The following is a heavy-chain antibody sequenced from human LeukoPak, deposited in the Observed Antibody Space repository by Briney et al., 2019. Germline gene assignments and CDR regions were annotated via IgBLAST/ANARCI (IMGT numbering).Heavy chain of an antibody. V-gene: IGHV3-66*01. J-gene: IGHJ6*02. D-gene: IGHD5-12*01. CDR3: ARDLYVDIVAPSGMDV. Sequence: PGGSLRLSCAASGFIFSRCGMNWVRQAPGKGLEWVSVIYSGGRTYYADSVKGRFTISKDNSKNTLYLQMNSLRAEDTAVYYCARDLYVDIVAPSGMDVWGQGTTVTVSS. CDR2: IYSGGRT. CDR1: GFIFSRCG.